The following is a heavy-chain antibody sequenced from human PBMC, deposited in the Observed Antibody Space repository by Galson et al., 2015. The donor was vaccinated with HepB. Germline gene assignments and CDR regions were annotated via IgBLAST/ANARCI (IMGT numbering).Heavy chain of an antibody. CDR2: ISKDGSNK. J-gene: IGHJ3*01. CDR1: GFTFSRGS. CDR3: AKDVTGAAL. V-gene: IGHV3-30*18. D-gene: IGHD2/OR15-2a*01. Sequence: LRLSCAASGFTFSRGSMHWVRQAPGKGLEWVAVISKDGSNKYYVDSVKGRFTISRDNSKNTLYLQMNSLRAEDTAVYYCAKDVTGAALWGQGTMVTVSS.